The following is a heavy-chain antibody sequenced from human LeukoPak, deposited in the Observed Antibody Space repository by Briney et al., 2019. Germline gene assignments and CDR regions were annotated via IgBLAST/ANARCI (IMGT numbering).Heavy chain of an antibody. CDR1: GFTFSSYS. V-gene: IGHV3-21*04. CDR2: ISSSSSYI. CDR3: AKRGVVIRVILVGFHKEAYYFES. D-gene: IGHD3/OR15-3a*01. J-gene: IGHJ4*02. Sequence: PGGSLRLSCAASGFTFSSYSMNWVRQAPGKGLEWVSSISSSSSYIYYADSVKGRFTISRDNPKNTLYLQMNSLRAEDTAFYFCAKRGVVIRVILVGFHKEAYYFESWGQGALVTVSS.